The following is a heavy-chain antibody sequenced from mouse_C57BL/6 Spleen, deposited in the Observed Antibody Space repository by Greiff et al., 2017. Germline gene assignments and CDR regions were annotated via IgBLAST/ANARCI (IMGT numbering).Heavy chain of an antibody. V-gene: IGHV1-50*01. CDR3: AREDYGNYVGAMDY. CDR1: GYTFTSYW. J-gene: IGHJ4*01. CDR2: IDPSDSYT. Sequence: QVQLQQPGAELVKPGASVKLSCKASGYTFTSYWMQWVKQRPGQGLEWIGEIDPSDSYTYYNQKFKGKATLTVDTSASTAYMQLSGLTSEDSAVYYCAREDYGNYVGAMDYWGQGTSVTVSS. D-gene: IGHD2-1*01.